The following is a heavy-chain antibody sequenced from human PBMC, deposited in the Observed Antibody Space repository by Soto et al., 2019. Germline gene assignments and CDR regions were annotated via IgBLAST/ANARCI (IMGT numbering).Heavy chain of an antibody. CDR3: ARGGYGMDV. Sequence: PSETLSLTCTVSGGFSSSYYWSWIRQPPGKGLELIGYIYYSGSTKYNPSLKSRVTISIDTSKNQFSLKLSSVTAADTAVYYCARGGYGMDVWGQGTTVTVSS. V-gene: IGHV4-59*01. J-gene: IGHJ6*02. CDR2: IYYSGST. CDR1: GGFSSSYY.